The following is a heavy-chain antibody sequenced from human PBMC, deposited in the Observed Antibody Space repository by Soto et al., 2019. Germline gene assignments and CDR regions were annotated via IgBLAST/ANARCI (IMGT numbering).Heavy chain of an antibody. CDR2: IIPILGIA. J-gene: IGHJ4*02. CDR3: ARGPREYCSGGSCLPDY. Sequence: QVQLVQSGAEVKKPGSLVKVSCKASGGTFSSYTISWVRQAPGQGLEWMGRIIPILGIANYAQKFQGRVTITADKSTSTAYMELSSLRSEDTAVYYCARGPREYCSGGSCLPDYWGQGTLVTVSS. D-gene: IGHD2-15*01. V-gene: IGHV1-69*02. CDR1: GGTFSSYT.